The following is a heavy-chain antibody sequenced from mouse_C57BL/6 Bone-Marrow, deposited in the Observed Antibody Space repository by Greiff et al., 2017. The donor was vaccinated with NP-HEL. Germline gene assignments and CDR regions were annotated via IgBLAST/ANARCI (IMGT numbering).Heavy chain of an antibody. J-gene: IGHJ2*01. CDR3: ASSGDY. V-gene: IGHV5-6*01. CDR1: GFTFSSYG. Sequence: EVKVVESGGDLVKPGGSLKLSCAASGFTFSSYGMSWVRQTPDKRLEWVATISSGGSYTYYPDSVKGRFTISRDNAKNTLYLQMSSLKSEDTAMYYCASSGDYWGQGTTLTVSS. CDR2: ISSGGSYT.